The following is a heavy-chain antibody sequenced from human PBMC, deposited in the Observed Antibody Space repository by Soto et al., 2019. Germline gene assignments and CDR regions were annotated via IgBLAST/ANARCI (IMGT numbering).Heavy chain of an antibody. V-gene: IGHV1-18*01. CDR2: ISAYNGDT. CDR1: GYTFTSYG. D-gene: IGHD2-15*01. J-gene: IGHJ6*03. CDR3: ARDVVVVAATGDYYQYYMDV. Sequence: ASVKVSCKASGYTFTSYGISWVRQAPGQGLEWMGWISAYNGDTNYAQKLQGRVTMTTDTSTSTAYMELRSLRSDDTAVYYCARDVVVVAATGDYYQYYMDVWGRGTTVTGSS.